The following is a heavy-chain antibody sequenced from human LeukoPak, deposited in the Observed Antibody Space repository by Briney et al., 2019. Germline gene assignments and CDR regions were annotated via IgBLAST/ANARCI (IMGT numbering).Heavy chain of an antibody. J-gene: IGHJ6*03. CDR2: IYYSGST. CDR1: GGSISSSSYY. CDR3: ARDPSTYSSSWYRGYYYYYMDV. V-gene: IGHV4-39*07. D-gene: IGHD6-13*01. Sequence: SETLSLTCTVSGGSISSSSYYWGWIRQPPGKGLEWIGSIYYSGSTYYNPSLKSRVTISVDTSKNQLSLKLSSVTAADTAVYYCARDPSTYSSSWYRGYYYYYMDVWGKGTTVTVSS.